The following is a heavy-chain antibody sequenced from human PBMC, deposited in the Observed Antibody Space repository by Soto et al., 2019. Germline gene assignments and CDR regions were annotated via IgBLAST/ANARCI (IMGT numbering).Heavy chain of an antibody. CDR1: GFTFSSYC. V-gene: IGHV3-74*01. D-gene: IGHD5-12*01. J-gene: IGHJ4*02. CDR3: LRGNSGYGNFDY. Sequence: PGGSLRLSSAASGFTFSSYCMHWVRQAPGKGLVWVSRIKGDGSETNYADSVKGRFTISRDNAKNTLYLQLNSLRAEDTAVYYCLRGNSGYGNFDYWGQGTRVTVSS. CDR2: IKGDGSET.